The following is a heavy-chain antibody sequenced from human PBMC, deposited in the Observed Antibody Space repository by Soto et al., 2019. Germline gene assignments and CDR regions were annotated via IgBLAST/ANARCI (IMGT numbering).Heavy chain of an antibody. CDR3: VKGRLRGLDNGNFDY. CDR1: GFTFSDHY. V-gene: IGHV3-72*01. D-gene: IGHD4-17*01. J-gene: IGHJ4*01. Sequence: PGGSLRLSCAASGFTFSDHYMDWVRQATGKGLEWVGRTRNKANSYTTEYAAAVKGRFTISRDDSKNTLSLQLASLRVEDTGIYYCVKGRLRGLDNGNFDYWGHGTLVTVSS. CDR2: TRNKANSYTT.